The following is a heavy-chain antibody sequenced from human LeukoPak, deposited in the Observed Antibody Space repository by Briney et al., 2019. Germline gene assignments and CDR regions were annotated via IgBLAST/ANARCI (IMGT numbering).Heavy chain of an antibody. CDR2: IGGSGGGT. V-gene: IGHV3-23*01. D-gene: IGHD6-19*01. J-gene: IGHJ4*02. CDR3: ARNDFGSGWLGDY. CDR1: GFTFSSYS. Sequence: GGSLRLSCAASGFTFSSYSMNWVRQAPGQGLEWVSTIGGSGGGTYYAESVKGRFIISRDTSKNTLFLQMNSLRAEDTALYYCARNDFGSGWLGDYWGQGTLVTVFS.